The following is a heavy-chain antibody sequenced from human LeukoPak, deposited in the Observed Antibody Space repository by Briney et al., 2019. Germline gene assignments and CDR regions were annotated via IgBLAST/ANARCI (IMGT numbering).Heavy chain of an antibody. CDR3: AKGAGGGQVDWFDP. J-gene: IGHJ5*02. V-gene: IGHV3-23*01. CDR2: VSGCGGGT. Sequence: GGSLRLSCAASGFTFSSYAMMWVRQAPGKGLEWVSTVSGCGGGTYYADSVKGRFTISRDNSKNTLYLQMNSLRGEDTAVYYCAKGAGGGQVDWFDPWGQGTLVTVSS. CDR1: GFTFSSYA. D-gene: IGHD1-26*01.